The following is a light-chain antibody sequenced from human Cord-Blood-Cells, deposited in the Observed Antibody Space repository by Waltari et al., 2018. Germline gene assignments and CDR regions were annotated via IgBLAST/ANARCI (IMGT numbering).Light chain of an antibody. CDR2: EDN. CDR1: IGSIASTY. V-gene: IGLV6-57*01. CDR3: QSYDSSNPWV. J-gene: IGLJ3*02. Sequence: NFMLTHPHSVSESPGKTVTISCPRCIGSIASTYVHWYQQRPGRSPTTVTYEDNQRPSGVPDRFSGSIDSSSNSASLTISGLKTEDEADYYCQSYDSSNPWVFGGGTKLTVL.